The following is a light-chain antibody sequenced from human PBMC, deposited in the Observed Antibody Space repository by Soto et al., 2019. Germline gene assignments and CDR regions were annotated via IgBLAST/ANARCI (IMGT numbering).Light chain of an antibody. CDR3: QQYDTYSRT. Sequence: DIQMTQSPSTLSASVGDRVTITCRASQSITIWLAWYQQKPGKAPNLLIYKASSLERGVPSRFSGSGSGTEFTLTINSLQPDDFATYYCQQYDTYSRTFGQGTKVEIK. V-gene: IGKV1-5*03. CDR2: KAS. J-gene: IGKJ1*01. CDR1: QSITIW.